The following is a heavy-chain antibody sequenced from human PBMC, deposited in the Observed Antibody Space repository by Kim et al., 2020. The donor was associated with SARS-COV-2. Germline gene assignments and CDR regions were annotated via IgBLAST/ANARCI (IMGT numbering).Heavy chain of an antibody. Sequence: GGSLRLSCAASGFTFDDYAMHWVRQAPGKGLEWVSGISWNSGSIGYADSVKGRFTISRDNAKNSLYLQMNSLRAEDTALYYCAKDFDNLGGASKGTTDAFDIWGQGRMVTVSS. J-gene: IGHJ3*02. CDR1: GFTFDDYA. CDR3: AKDFDNLGGASKGTTDAFDI. CDR2: ISWNSGSI. D-gene: IGHD1-26*01. V-gene: IGHV3-9*01.